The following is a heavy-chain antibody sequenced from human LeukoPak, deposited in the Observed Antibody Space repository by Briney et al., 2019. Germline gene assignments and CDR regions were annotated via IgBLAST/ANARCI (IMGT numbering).Heavy chain of an antibody. CDR2: INSDGNTS. CDR3: ARTISSSSTSCFLY. Sequence: GGSLRHSCAASGFTFSNYWMHWVRQAPGKGLVWVSRINSDGNTSSYADSVKGRFTISRDNAKNTLYLQMNSLRAEDTAVYYCARTISSSSTSCFLYWGQGTLVTVSS. J-gene: IGHJ4*02. V-gene: IGHV3-74*01. CDR1: GFTFSNYW. D-gene: IGHD2-2*01.